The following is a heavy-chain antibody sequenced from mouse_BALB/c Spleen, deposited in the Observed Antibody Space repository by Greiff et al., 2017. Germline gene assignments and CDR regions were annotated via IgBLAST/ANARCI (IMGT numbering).Heavy chain of an antibody. J-gene: IGHJ2*01. CDR1: GYAFSSYW. V-gene: IGHV1-80*01. CDR3: ASPLLLRDY. D-gene: IGHD1-1*01. CDR2: IYPGDGDT. Sequence: QVQLKESGAELVRPGSSVKISCKASGYAFSSYWMNWVKQRPGQGLEWIGQIYPGDGDTNYNGKFKGKATLTADKSSSTAYMQLSSLTSEDSAVYFCASPLLLRDYWGQGTTLTVSS.